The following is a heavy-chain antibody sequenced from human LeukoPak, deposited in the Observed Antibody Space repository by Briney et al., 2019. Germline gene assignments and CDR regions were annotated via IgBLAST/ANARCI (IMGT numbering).Heavy chain of an antibody. CDR2: ISFSGDNT. CDR1: GFTFRDSA. J-gene: IGHJ4*02. CDR3: ARGYYFDY. V-gene: IGHV3-23*01. Sequence: GGSLRLSCAASGFTFRDSAMSWVRQAPGKGLEWVSLISFSGDNTYYTDSVKGRFTISRDNSKDTLYLQMNSLRAEDTAIYYCARGYYFDYWGQGTLVTVSS.